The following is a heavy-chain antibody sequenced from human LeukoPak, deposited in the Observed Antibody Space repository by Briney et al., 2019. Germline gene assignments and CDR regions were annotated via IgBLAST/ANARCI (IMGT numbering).Heavy chain of an antibody. V-gene: IGHV4-4*07. CDR3: ARTYYDSSGYHFDY. Sequence: SEALSLTCTVSGGSISSYYWSWIRQPAGKGLEWIGRIYTSGSTNYNPSLKSRVTMSVDTSKNQFSLKLSSVTAADTAVYYCARTYYDSSGYHFDYWGQGTLVTVSS. D-gene: IGHD3-22*01. CDR1: GGSISSYY. CDR2: IYTSGST. J-gene: IGHJ4*02.